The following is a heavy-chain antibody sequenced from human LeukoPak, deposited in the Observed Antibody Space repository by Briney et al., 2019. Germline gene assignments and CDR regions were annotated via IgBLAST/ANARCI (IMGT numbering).Heavy chain of an antibody. CDR3: AKGRIAAAGWAYYMDV. Sequence: GGSLRLSCAASGFTFSSYGMHWVRQAPGKGLEWVAFIRYDGSNKYYADSVKGRFTISRDNPKNTLYLQMNSLRAEDTAVYYCAKGRIAAAGWAYYMDVWGKGTTVTISS. J-gene: IGHJ6*03. D-gene: IGHD6-13*01. V-gene: IGHV3-30*02. CDR1: GFTFSSYG. CDR2: IRYDGSNK.